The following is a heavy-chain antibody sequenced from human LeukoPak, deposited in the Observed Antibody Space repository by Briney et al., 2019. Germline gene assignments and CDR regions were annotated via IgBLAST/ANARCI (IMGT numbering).Heavy chain of an antibody. CDR1: GFPFSRYG. Sequence: PGGSLRLPCAASGFPFSRYGMHWVRQAPGKGLEWGGDIGCEGRDKYYAASKKGRFTTSKDNSKNSLYMQKNGLIVEDTAVYYCATVDNYYDSRGYGGSDAFDIWGQGTLVTVSS. CDR3: ATVDNYYDSRGYGGSDAFDI. D-gene: IGHD3-22*01. J-gene: IGHJ3*02. CDR2: IGCEGRDK. V-gene: IGHV3-33*01.